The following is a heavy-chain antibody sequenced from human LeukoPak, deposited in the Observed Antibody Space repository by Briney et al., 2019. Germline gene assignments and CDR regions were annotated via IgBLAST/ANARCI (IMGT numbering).Heavy chain of an antibody. CDR3: AKPLYYYDSSGRGGFDS. J-gene: IGHJ4*02. Sequence: GGSLRLSCAASGFSSSSYAMTWVRQAPGKGLEWVSAISGSGGSTYYADSVKGRFTISRDNSKNTLDLQVNSLRAEDTAVYYCAKPLYYYDSSGRGGFDSWGQGTLVTVSS. CDR2: ISGSGGST. D-gene: IGHD3-22*01. V-gene: IGHV3-23*01. CDR1: GFSSSSYA.